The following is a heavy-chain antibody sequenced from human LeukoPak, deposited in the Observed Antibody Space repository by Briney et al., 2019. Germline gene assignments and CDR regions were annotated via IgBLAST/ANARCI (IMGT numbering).Heavy chain of an antibody. V-gene: IGHV3-7*03. CDR2: IKHDGSEK. Sequence: GGSLRLSCAASGFTFNSYWMGWLRQAPGKGLDWVANIKHDGSEKYYLDSGNGRFTISRDNAKNSLYLQMNSLRAEDTAVYYCAKLVVITATQWYFDLWGHGTLVTVSS. D-gene: IGHD2-15*01. CDR3: AKLVVITATQWYFDL. CDR1: GFTFNSYW. J-gene: IGHJ2*01.